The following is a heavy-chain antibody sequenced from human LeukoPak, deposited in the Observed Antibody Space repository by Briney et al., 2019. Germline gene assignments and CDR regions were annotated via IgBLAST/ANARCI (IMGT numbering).Heavy chain of an antibody. J-gene: IGHJ4*02. CDR1: GFSFGDYD. D-gene: IGHD3-9*01. CDR3: TRANTKLRYFDWPTDDS. CDR2: IRRTANGGTT. Sequence: GGSLRLSCSASGFSFGDYDVGWVRQAPGRELDWVGFIRRTANGGTTDYAASAKGRFTISRDDSKSIAYLQMNSLKTEDTAVYYCTRANTKLRYFDWPTDDSWGQGTLVTVSS. V-gene: IGHV3-49*04.